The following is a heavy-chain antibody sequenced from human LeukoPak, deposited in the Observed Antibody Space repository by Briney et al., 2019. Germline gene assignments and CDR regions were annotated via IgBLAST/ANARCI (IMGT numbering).Heavy chain of an antibody. CDR1: GGSISSGGYS. D-gene: IGHD3-10*01. V-gene: IGHV4-30-2*01. CDR2: IYHSGST. Sequence: SETLSLTCAVSGGSISSGGYSWSWIRQPPGKGLEWIGYIYHSGSTYYNPSLKSRVTISVDRSKNQFSLKLSSVTAADTAVYYCARDGTFSDYYGSGSRAFDIWGQGTMVTVSS. CDR3: ARDGTFSDYYGSGSRAFDI. J-gene: IGHJ3*02.